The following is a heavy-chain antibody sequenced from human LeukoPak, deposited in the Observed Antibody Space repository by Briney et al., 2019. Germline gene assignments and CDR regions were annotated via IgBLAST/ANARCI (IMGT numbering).Heavy chain of an antibody. CDR2: IYYSGST. CDR3: ARSSSSSSNPTLKIRH. J-gene: IGHJ1*01. Sequence: PSETLSLTCTVSGGSISSSSYYWGWIRQPPGKGLEWIGSIYYSGSTYYNPSLKSRVTISVDTSKNQFSLKLSSVTAADTAVYYCARSSSSSSNPTLKIRHWGQGTLVTVSS. D-gene: IGHD6-6*01. V-gene: IGHV4-39*01. CDR1: GGSISSSSYY.